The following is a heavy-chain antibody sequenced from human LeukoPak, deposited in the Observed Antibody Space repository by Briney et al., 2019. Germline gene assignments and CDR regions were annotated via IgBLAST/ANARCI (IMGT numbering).Heavy chain of an antibody. D-gene: IGHD3-9*01. CDR1: GFTFSSYA. Sequence: GGSLRLSCAASGFTFSSYAMSWVRQAPGKGLEWVSAISGSGGSTYYADSVKGRFTISRDNSKNTLYLQMNSLRAEDTAVYSCAKCTPPRRYFGWFNAFDIWGQGTMVTISS. CDR3: AKCTPPRRYFGWFNAFDI. V-gene: IGHV3-23*01. CDR2: ISGSGGST. J-gene: IGHJ3*02.